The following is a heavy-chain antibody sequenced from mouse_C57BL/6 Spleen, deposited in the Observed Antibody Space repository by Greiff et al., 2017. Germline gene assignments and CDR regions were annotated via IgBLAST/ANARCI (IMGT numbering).Heavy chain of an antibody. V-gene: IGHV3-6*01. J-gene: IGHJ2*01. CDR3: ARAGIYYDFDY. D-gene: IGHD1-1*01. Sequence: EVKLMESGPGLVKPSQSLSLTCSVTGYSITSGYFWNLLRHLPGNILEWMGYISYDGSNNYNPSLKNRISITRDTSKNQFFLKLNSVTTEDTATYYCARAGIYYDFDYWGQGTTLTVSA. CDR1: GYSITSGYF. CDR2: ISYDGSN.